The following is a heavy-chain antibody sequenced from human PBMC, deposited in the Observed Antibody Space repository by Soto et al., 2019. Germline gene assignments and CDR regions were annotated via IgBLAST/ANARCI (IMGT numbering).Heavy chain of an antibody. CDR1: GFSFGTYV. CDR3: AMTRLYDTGTNDYHRDALDI. Sequence: EAQLLESGGGMVEPRGSLKLSCAASGFSFGTYVMNWVRQAPGKGLEWVSGISGSGGRVYSADSVKGRFTISRDNSRNTLYLQTNSLRAEDTAIYYCAMTRLYDTGTNDYHRDALDIWGQGTQVTVSS. D-gene: IGHD3-22*01. V-gene: IGHV3-23*01. CDR2: ISGSGGRV. J-gene: IGHJ3*02.